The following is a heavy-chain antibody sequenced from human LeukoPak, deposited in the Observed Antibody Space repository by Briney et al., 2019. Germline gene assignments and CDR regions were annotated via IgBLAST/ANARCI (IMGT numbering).Heavy chain of an antibody. CDR2: ISAYNGNT. Sequence: ASVKVSCKASGYTFTSYGISWVRQAPGQGLEWMGWISAYNGNTNYAQKFQGRVTMTRDTSISTAYMELRRLRSDDTAVYYCARDYDDFWSGYFVRNWFDPWGQGTLVTVSS. CDR1: GYTFTSYG. J-gene: IGHJ5*02. CDR3: ARDYDDFWSGYFVRNWFDP. D-gene: IGHD3-3*01. V-gene: IGHV1-18*01.